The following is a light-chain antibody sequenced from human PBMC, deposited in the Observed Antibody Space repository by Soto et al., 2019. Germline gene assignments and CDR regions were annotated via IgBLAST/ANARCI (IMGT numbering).Light chain of an antibody. V-gene: IGKV1-33*01. CDR3: QQYDFRPMYT. CDR2: DAS. Sequence: DLQMTQSPSSLSASVGDRVTITCQASQDIKNYLHWYQQKPGKAPKLLIYDASNLTTGVPSRFGGSGSGTHFTFTIFSLQPEDIATYFCQQYDFRPMYTFGQGTKVEIK. J-gene: IGKJ2*01. CDR1: QDIKNY.